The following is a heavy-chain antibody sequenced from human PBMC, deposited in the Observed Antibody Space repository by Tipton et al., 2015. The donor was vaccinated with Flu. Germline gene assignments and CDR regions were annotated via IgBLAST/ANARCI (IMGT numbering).Heavy chain of an antibody. CDR1: GFTFSNYW. D-gene: IGHD3-10*01. Sequence: SLRLSCAASGFTFSNYWMNRVRQAPGKGLEWVANTNQDESEKYYVDSVRGRFIISRDNAQNSLYLQMNSLRAEDTAVYYCAGELRFGEFDAFDIWGQGTLVTVSS. CDR2: TNQDESEK. V-gene: IGHV3-7*01. CDR3: AGELRFGEFDAFDI. J-gene: IGHJ3*02.